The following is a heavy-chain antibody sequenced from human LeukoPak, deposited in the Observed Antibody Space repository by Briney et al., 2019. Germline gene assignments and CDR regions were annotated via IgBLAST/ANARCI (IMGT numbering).Heavy chain of an antibody. D-gene: IGHD3-22*01. CDR3: ARDYYDSSASYYYYMDV. CDR2: INPSGGST. CDR1: GYIFTSYY. Sequence: ASVKVSCKASGYIFTSYYMHWVRQAPGQGLEWMGIINPSGGSTSYAQKFQGRVTMTRDMSTSTVYMELSSLRSEDTAVYYCARDYYDSSASYYYYMDVWGKGTTVTVSS. V-gene: IGHV1-46*01. J-gene: IGHJ6*03.